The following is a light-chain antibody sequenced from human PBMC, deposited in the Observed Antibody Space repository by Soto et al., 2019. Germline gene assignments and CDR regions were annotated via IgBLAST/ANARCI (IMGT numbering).Light chain of an antibody. Sequence: QSALTQPPSASGSPGQSVTIACTGTNGDVGGYNYVSWYQQHPGKVPKLIIYEVTKRPSGVPDRFSGSKSGNTASLTVSGLQAEDEADYYCSSNAGYTNLGVFGTGTKLTVL. J-gene: IGLJ1*01. V-gene: IGLV2-8*01. CDR2: EVT. CDR1: NGDVGGYNY. CDR3: SSNAGYTNLGV.